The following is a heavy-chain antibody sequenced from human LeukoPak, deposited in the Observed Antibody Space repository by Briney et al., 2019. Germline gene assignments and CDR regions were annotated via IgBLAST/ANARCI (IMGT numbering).Heavy chain of an antibody. J-gene: IGHJ4*02. V-gene: IGHV1-18*01. Sequence: ASVKVSCKASGYTFTNYGISWVRQAPGQGLEWMGWISAYNGNTNYAQKLRGRVTMTTDTSTSTAYMELRSLRSDDTAVYYCATSPQYYYDSSGYYPHWWGQGTLVTVSS. CDR3: ATSPQYYYDSSGYYPHW. CDR2: ISAYNGNT. CDR1: GYTFTNYG. D-gene: IGHD3-22*01.